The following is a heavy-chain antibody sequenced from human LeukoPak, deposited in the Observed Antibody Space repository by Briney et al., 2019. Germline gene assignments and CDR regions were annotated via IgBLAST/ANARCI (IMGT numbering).Heavy chain of an antibody. Sequence: ASVKVSCKASGYTFTSYGISWVRQAPGRGLEWMGWISAYNGNTNYAQKLQGRVTMTTDTSTSTAYMELRSLRSDDTAVYYCARGLPSYCGGDCYHRYYFDYWGQGTLVTASS. J-gene: IGHJ4*02. CDR3: ARGLPSYCGGDCYHRYYFDY. V-gene: IGHV1-18*01. CDR2: ISAYNGNT. D-gene: IGHD2-21*02. CDR1: GYTFTSYG.